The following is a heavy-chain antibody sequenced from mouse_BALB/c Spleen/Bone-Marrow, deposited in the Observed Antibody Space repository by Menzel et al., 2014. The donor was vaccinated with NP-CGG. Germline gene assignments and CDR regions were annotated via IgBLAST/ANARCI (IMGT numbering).Heavy chain of an antibody. CDR1: GFTFSSYG. CDR3: ARVYGWYFDV. V-gene: IGHV5-6-3*01. D-gene: IGHD1-1*01. J-gene: IGHJ1*01. CDR2: INNNGGST. Sequence: EVHLVESGGGLVQPGGSLKLSCVASGFTFSSYGMSWVRQTPDKRLELVATINNNGGSTYYPDSVKGQFTISRDNAKNTLYLQMSSLKSEDTAMYYCARVYGWYFDVWGAGTTVTVSP.